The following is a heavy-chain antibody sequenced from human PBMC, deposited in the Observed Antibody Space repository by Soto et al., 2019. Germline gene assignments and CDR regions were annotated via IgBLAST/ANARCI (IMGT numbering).Heavy chain of an antibody. V-gene: IGHV3-30*18. CDR1: GFTFSSYG. CDR2: ISYDGSNK. CDR3: AKDGVYSSAGGWFDP. D-gene: IGHD3-3*01. J-gene: IGHJ5*02. Sequence: GGSLRLSCAASGFTFSSYGMHWVRQAPGKGLEWVAVISYDGSNKYYADSVKGRFTISRDNSKNTLYLQMNSLRAEDTAVYYCAKDGVYSSAGGWFDPWGQGTLVTVSS.